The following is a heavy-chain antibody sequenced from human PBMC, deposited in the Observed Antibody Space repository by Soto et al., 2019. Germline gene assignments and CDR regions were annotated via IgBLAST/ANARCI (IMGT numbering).Heavy chain of an antibody. D-gene: IGHD3-10*01. Sequence: ASVKVSCKASGYTFTNNDVSWVRQATGQGLEWMGWMNPGSGDTGYAQKFQGRVTMTRDISIATAYMELNSLTSEDTAIYYCAREGLNLVRGVMNSWFDPWGQGTLVTVSS. CDR1: GYTFTNND. V-gene: IGHV1-8*02. J-gene: IGHJ5*02. CDR3: AREGLNLVRGVMNSWFDP. CDR2: MNPGSGDT.